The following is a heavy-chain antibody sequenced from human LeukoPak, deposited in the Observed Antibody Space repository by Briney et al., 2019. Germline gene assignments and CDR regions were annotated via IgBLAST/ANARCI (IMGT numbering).Heavy chain of an antibody. Sequence: GGSLRLSCAASGFTFSSYSMNWVRQAPGKGLEWVSAISGSGGNTYYTDSVKGRFTISRDNSKDTLYLQMNSLRADDTAVYYCAAVSRFRGVPGFDPWGQGTLVTVSS. D-gene: IGHD3-10*01. CDR3: AAVSRFRGVPGFDP. J-gene: IGHJ5*02. CDR2: ISGSGGNT. CDR1: GFTFSSYS. V-gene: IGHV3-23*01.